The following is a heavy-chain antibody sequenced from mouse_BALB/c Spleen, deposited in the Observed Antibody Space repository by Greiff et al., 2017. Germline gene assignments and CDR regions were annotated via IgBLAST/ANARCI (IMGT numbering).Heavy chain of an antibody. Sequence: QVQLQQSGAELAKPGASVKMSCKASGYTFTSYWMHWVKQRPGQGLEWIGYINPSTGYTEYNQKFKDKATLTADKSSSTAYMQLSSLTSEDSAVYYRARSVYDYAMDYWGQGTSVTVSS. V-gene: IGHV1-7*01. J-gene: IGHJ4*01. CDR2: INPSTGYT. CDR3: ARSVYDYAMDY. CDR1: GYTFTSYW. D-gene: IGHD2-12*01.